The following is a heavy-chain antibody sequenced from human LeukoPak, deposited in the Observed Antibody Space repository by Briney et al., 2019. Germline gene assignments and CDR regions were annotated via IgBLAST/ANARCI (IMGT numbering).Heavy chain of an antibody. Sequence: GGSLRLSCAASGFTFDDYTMHWVRQAPGKGLEWVSLISWDGGSTYYADSVKGRFTISSDSATNSLSLQMNSLRADDTAVYYCAGVPFPRSGWNVRNWIDPWGQGTLVTVSS. CDR3: AGVPFPRSGWNVRNWIDP. CDR2: ISWDGGST. D-gene: IGHD6-19*01. CDR1: GFTFDDYT. V-gene: IGHV3-43*01. J-gene: IGHJ5*02.